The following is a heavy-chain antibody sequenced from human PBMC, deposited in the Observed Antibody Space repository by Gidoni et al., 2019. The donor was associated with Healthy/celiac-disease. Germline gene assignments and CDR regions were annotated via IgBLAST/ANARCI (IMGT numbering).Heavy chain of an antibody. Sequence: EVQLLESGGGLVQPGGSLRLSCASSGFTFSSAAMSWVRPAPGKGLEWVSSISGSGGSTYYADSVKGRLTISRYNSKNTLYLQMNSRRAEDTAVYYCAKMSSYWGQGTLVTVSS. D-gene: IGHD1-26*01. CDR3: AKMSSY. V-gene: IGHV3-23*01. CDR2: ISGSGGST. CDR1: GFTFSSAA. J-gene: IGHJ4*02.